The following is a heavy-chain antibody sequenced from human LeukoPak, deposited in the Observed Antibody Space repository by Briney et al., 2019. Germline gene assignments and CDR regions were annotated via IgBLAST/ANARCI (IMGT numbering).Heavy chain of an antibody. CDR1: GVSISSYY. D-gene: IGHD6-13*01. V-gene: IGHV4-59*08. J-gene: IGHJ3*01. Sequence: SEALSLTCTLSGVSISSYYWSWIRQPPGKGLEWIGYIYYSGSTNYNPSLKSRVTISLDTSKNQFSLKLSSVTAADTAVYYCARHDGSSWYYAFDVWGQGTMVTVSS. CDR2: IYYSGST. CDR3: ARHDGSSWYYAFDV.